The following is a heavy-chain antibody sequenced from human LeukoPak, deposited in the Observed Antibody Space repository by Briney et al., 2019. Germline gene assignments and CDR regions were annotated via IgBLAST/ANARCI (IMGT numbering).Heavy chain of an antibody. CDR3: AREADDSSN. CDR1: GYSISSGYY. D-gene: IGHD3-22*01. J-gene: IGHJ3*01. CDR2: IYHSGST. Sequence: SETLSLTCTVSGYSISSGYYWGWIRQPPGKGLEWIGEIYHSGSTNYNPSLKSRVTISVDKSKNQFSLKLSSVTAADTAVYYCAREADDSSNWGQGTMVTVSS. V-gene: IGHV4-38-2*02.